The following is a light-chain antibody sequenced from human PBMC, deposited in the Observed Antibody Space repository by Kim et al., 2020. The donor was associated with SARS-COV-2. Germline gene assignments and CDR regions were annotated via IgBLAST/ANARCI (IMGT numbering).Light chain of an antibody. CDR3: NSRDSNDNVV. Sequence: VALGQTVRITCQGDSLRSYYATWYQQKPGQAPIVVIYGKNNRPSGIPDRFSGSSSGNTASLTITGTQAGDKADYYCNSRDSNDNVVFGGGTQLTVL. CDR1: SLRSYY. J-gene: IGLJ2*01. CDR2: GKN. V-gene: IGLV3-19*01.